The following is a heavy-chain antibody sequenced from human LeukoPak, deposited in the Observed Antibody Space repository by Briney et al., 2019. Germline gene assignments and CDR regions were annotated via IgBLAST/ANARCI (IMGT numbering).Heavy chain of an antibody. Sequence: SETLSLTCTVSGVSISNYYWSWIRQPPGKGLEWIGYIYYSGNTIYSPSLKSRVTISVDTSKNQFSLKLSSVTAADTAVYYSTRAGYYLVSRTFNWFDPWGQGTLVTVSS. CDR2: IYYSGNT. CDR1: GVSISNYY. J-gene: IGHJ5*02. V-gene: IGHV4-59*01. CDR3: TRAGYYLVSRTFNWFDP. D-gene: IGHD3-10*01.